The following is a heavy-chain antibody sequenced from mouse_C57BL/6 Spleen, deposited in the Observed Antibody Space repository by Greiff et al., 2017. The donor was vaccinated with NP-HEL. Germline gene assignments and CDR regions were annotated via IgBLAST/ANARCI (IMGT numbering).Heavy chain of an antibody. Sequence: DVKLVESGGGLVKPGGSLKLSCAASGFTFSDYGMHWVRQAPEKGLEWVAYISSGSSTIYYAATVKGRFTISRDNAKTTLFLQMTSLRSEDTAMYYCARYDYDKVYFDYWGQGTTLTVSS. CDR2: ISSGSSTI. J-gene: IGHJ2*01. D-gene: IGHD2-4*01. CDR1: GFTFSDYG. CDR3: ARYDYDKVYFDY. V-gene: IGHV5-17*01.